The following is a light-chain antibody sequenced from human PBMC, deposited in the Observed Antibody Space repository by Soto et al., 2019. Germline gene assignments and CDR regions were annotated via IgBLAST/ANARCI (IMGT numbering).Light chain of an antibody. CDR2: DVS. CDR3: CSYPGSHTWV. Sequence: QSALTQPASVSGSPGQSITISCSGTSSDVGSYNFVSWYQQHPGKAPKLMIYDVSKRPSGVPDRFSGSKSGNTASLTISGLQAEDEADYYRCSYPGSHTWVVGGGTKLTVL. V-gene: IGLV2-11*01. J-gene: IGLJ3*02. CDR1: SSDVGSYNF.